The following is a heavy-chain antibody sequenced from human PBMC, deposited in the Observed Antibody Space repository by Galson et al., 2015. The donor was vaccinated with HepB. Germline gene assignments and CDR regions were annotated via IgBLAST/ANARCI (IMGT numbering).Heavy chain of an antibody. CDR3: ARVYYDSSGYCCGYFDY. J-gene: IGHJ4*02. Sequence: SLRLSCAASGFTFSRYAMHWVRQAPGKWLEWVAVISYDGSNKYYADSVKGRFTISRDNSKNTLYLQMNSLRPEDTAEYYCARVYYDSSGYCCGYFDYWGQGTQVTVSS. D-gene: IGHD3-22*01. V-gene: IGHV3-30-3*01. CDR2: ISYDGSNK. CDR1: GFTFSRYA.